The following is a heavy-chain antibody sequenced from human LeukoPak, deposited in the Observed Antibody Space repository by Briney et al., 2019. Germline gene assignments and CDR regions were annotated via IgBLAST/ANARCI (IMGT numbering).Heavy chain of an antibody. Sequence: QPGGSLRLSCAASGFTFSSYGMHWVRQAPGKGLEWVAFIRYDGSNKYYADSVKGRFTISRDNSKNTLYLQMNSLRAEDTAVYYCAKDLTVVVVTFFDYWGQGTLVTVSS. J-gene: IGHJ4*02. V-gene: IGHV3-30*02. CDR1: GFTFSSYG. CDR3: AKDLTVVVVTFFDY. CDR2: IRYDGSNK. D-gene: IGHD3-22*01.